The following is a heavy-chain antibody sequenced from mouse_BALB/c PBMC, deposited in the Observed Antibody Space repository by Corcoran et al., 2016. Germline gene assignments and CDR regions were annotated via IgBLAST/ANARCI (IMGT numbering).Heavy chain of an antibody. J-gene: IGHJ4*01. D-gene: IGHD2-3*01. CDR1: GFSLSTSGMG. CDR2: IWWDDEM. V-gene: IGHV8-12*01. Sequence: QVTLKESGPGILKPSQTLSLTCSFSGFSLSTSGMGVGWIRQPSGKGLEWLTHIWWDDEMHYNPSLKSQLTISKDTSRNQVILTMTIVDSAGTATYYCARRTEGYSEAMVTWGQGTAVTVS. CDR3: ARRTEGYSEAMVT.